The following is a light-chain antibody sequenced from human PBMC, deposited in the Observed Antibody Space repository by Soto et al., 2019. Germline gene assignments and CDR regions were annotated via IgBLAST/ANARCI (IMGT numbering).Light chain of an antibody. CDR3: QQRSAWPLT. Sequence: EVVLTQSPATLSLSPGERATLSCRASQSVRSLLAWYQQKPDQAPRVLIHDASNRANGIPARFSGSGSGTDYTLTISSLEPEDFAVYYCQQRSAWPLTFGGGTKVEMK. J-gene: IGKJ4*01. CDR2: DAS. CDR1: QSVRSL. V-gene: IGKV3-11*01.